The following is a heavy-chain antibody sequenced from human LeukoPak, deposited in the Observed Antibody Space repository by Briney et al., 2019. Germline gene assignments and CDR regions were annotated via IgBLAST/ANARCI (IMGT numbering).Heavy chain of an antibody. CDR1: GFTFSSYG. D-gene: IGHD1-26*01. J-gene: IGHJ4*02. Sequence: GGSLRLSCAASGFTFSSYGMHWVRQAPGKGLERVAVISYDGSNKYYADSVKGRFTISRDNSKNTLYLQMNSLRAEDTAVYYCAKAPSGSYAIDYWGQGTLVTVSS. V-gene: IGHV3-30*18. CDR3: AKAPSGSYAIDY. CDR2: ISYDGSNK.